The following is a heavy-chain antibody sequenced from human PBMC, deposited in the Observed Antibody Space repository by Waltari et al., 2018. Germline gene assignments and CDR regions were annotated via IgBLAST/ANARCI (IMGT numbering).Heavy chain of an antibody. CDR1: GGSFSGYY. J-gene: IGHJ4*02. V-gene: IGHV4-34*01. CDR3: ARGRVIYYGSGRPFDY. CDR2: INHSGST. Sequence: QVQLQQWGAGLLKPSETLSLTCAVYGGSFSGYYWSWIRQPPGKGLEWIGEINHSGSTNYNPSLKSRVTISVDTSKNQFSLKLSSVTAADTAVYYCARGRVIYYGSGRPFDYWGQGTLVTVSS. D-gene: IGHD3-10*01.